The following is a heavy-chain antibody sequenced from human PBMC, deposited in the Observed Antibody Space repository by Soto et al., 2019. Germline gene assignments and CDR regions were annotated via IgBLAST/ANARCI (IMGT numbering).Heavy chain of an antibody. CDR1: GFTFSNYW. Sequence: EVQLVESGGGLIQPGGSLRLSCAASGFTFSNYWIHWVRQAPGEGLVWLSRINGDGSGTNYADSVKGRFTISRDNAKNTVYVQMHSLRAEDTAVYYCARGGLRAYWIDPWGQGTRVTVSS. CDR3: ARGGLRAYWIDP. CDR2: INGDGSGT. V-gene: IGHV3-74*01. J-gene: IGHJ5*02. D-gene: IGHD4-17*01.